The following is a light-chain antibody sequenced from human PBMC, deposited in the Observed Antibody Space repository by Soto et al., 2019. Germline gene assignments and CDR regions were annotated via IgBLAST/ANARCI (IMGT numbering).Light chain of an antibody. CDR1: TSDVDGYNY. V-gene: IGLV2-14*01. J-gene: IGLJ3*02. CDR2: DVT. CDR3: SSYISSGTMV. Sequence: QSALTQPASVSGSPGQSITISCTGTTSDVDGYNYVSWYQQPPGKAPQLIIYDVTDRPSGVSNRFSASKSGNTASLTISRLHSEDEAHYYCSSYISSGTMVFGGGTKLTVL.